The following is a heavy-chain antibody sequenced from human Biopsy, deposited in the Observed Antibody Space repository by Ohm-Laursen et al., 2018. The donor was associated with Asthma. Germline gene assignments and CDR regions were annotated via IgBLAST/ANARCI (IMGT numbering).Heavy chain of an antibody. Sequence: SLRLSCAASGLTFGDYWMSWVRQVPGKGLEWVANIKHDGTEKNHVDSLKGRFTISRDNAKNSLYLQMNSLRAEDTAVYYCARTFHFLSPYHAEHYQLWGQGTLVTVPS. D-gene: IGHD3-3*02. V-gene: IGHV3-7*01. CDR1: GLTFGDYW. J-gene: IGHJ1*01. CDR3: ARTFHFLSPYHAEHYQL. CDR2: IKHDGTEK.